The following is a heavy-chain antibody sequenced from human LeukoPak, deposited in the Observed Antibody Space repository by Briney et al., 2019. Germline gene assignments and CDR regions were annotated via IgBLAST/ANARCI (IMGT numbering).Heavy chain of an antibody. J-gene: IGHJ4*02. CDR3: ARRRYDYVWGSYRYQYFDY. D-gene: IGHD3-16*02. Sequence: SETLSLNCAVYGGSFSGYYWSWIRQRQSQGLQRIGEINHRGSTNYIPSLKSRVTISVDTSKNQFSLKLSSVTAADTAVYYCARRRYDYVWGSYRYQYFDYWGQGTLVTVSS. CDR2: INHRGST. CDR1: GGSFSGYY. V-gene: IGHV4-34*01.